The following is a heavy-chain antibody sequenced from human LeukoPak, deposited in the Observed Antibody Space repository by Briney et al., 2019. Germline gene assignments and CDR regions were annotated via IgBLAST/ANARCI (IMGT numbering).Heavy chain of an antibody. V-gene: IGHV3-7*01. CDR1: GFTFSDYR. Sequence: PGGSLRLSCAASGFTFSDYRMSWVGQAPGKGLEWVANIKRDGSEEYYVDSVKGRFTISRDNAKKSVSLQMNSLRAEDTAMYYCARDIEAFDIWGQGTMVTVFS. J-gene: IGHJ3*02. CDR3: ARDIEAFDI. CDR2: IKRDGSEE. D-gene: IGHD3-16*02.